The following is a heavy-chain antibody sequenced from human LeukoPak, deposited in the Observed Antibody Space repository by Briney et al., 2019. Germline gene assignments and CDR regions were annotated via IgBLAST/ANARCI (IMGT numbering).Heavy chain of an antibody. Sequence: GASVKVSCKAAGYTFTGYYMFWVRQAPGQGLEWMGRINPNSGGTNYAQKFQGRVTMTRDTSISTAYMELSRLRSDATAVYYCARGYCSGGGCYSVENWFDPWGQGTLVTVSS. CDR1: GYTFTGYY. CDR3: ARGYCSGGGCYSVENWFDP. D-gene: IGHD2-15*01. CDR2: INPNSGGT. V-gene: IGHV1-2*06. J-gene: IGHJ5*02.